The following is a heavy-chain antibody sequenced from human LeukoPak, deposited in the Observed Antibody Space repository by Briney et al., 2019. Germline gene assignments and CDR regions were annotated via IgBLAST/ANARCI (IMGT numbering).Heavy chain of an antibody. J-gene: IGHJ6*02. CDR2: INAGNGNT. Sequence: SVKVSCKASGYTFINYAMHWVRQAPGQRLEWMGWINAGNGNTKYSQKFQGRVTITRDTTASTVYMELSSLRSEDTAAYYCARDLDSSREDAWGQGTTVTVSS. V-gene: IGHV1-3*01. CDR1: GYTFINYA. D-gene: IGHD3-22*01. CDR3: ARDLDSSREDA.